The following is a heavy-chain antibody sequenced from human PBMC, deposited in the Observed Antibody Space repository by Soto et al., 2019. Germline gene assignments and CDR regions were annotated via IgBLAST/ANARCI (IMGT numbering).Heavy chain of an antibody. Sequence: PSETLSLTCTVSGGSISSYYLSWIRQPPGKGLEWIGCIYYSGSTNYNPSLKSRVTISVDTSKNQFSLRLSSVTAADTAVYYCARRGDRNWFDPWGQGTLVTVSS. V-gene: IGHV4-59*01. CDR2: IYYSGST. D-gene: IGHD2-21*01. CDR3: ARRGDRNWFDP. J-gene: IGHJ5*02. CDR1: GGSISSYY.